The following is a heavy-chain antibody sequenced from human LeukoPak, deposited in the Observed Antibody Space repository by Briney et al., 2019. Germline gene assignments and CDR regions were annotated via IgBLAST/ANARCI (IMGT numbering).Heavy chain of an antibody. V-gene: IGHV1-69*06. CDR1: GGTFSSYA. J-gene: IGHJ5*02. D-gene: IGHD3-22*01. Sequence: SVKVSCKASGGTFSSYAISWVRQAPGQGLEWMGGIIPIFGTANYAQKFQGRVTITADKSTSTAYMELSSLRSEDTAVYYCARVLDYYDSSGYPPYWFDPWGQGTLVTVSS. CDR3: ARVLDYYDSSGYPPYWFDP. CDR2: IIPIFGTA.